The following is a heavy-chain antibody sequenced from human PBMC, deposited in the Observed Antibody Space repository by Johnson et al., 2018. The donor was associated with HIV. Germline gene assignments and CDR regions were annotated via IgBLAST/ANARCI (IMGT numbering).Heavy chain of an antibody. CDR3: ARDRSSGWYGRVDAFDI. D-gene: IGHD6-19*01. Sequence: VQLVESGGGLVQPGRSLRLSCTASGFTFGDYAMSWVRQAPGKGLEWVGFIRSKAYGGTTEYAASVKGRFIISRDNSKNTLYLQMNSLRAEDTAVYYCARDRSSGWYGRVDAFDIWGQGTMVTVS. V-gene: IGHV3-49*04. CDR1: GFTFGDYA. J-gene: IGHJ3*02. CDR2: IRSKAYGGTT.